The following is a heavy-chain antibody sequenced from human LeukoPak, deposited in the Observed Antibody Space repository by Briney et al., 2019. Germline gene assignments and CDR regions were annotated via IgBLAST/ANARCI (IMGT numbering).Heavy chain of an antibody. CDR2: ISGSRGST. V-gene: IGHV3-23*01. D-gene: IGHD2-21*02. CDR1: GFTFSSYA. CDR3: AKPYPPGDSDASDI. Sequence: QSGGSPRLSCAASGFTFSSYAMSWGPQAPGKGLEWVPPISGSRGSTYYADSVKGRFTISRDNSKNTLYLQMNSLRAEDTAVYYCAKPYPPGDSDASDIWGQGTMVTVSS. J-gene: IGHJ3*02.